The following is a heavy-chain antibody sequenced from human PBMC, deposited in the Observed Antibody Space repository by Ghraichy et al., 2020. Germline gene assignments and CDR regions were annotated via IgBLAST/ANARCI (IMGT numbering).Heavy chain of an antibody. Sequence: SVKVSCKASGGTFSSYAISWVRQAPGQGLEWMGGIIPIFGTANYAQKFQGRVTITADESTSTAYMELSSLRSEDTAVYYCARGVEAYCGGDCYLYGMDVWGQGTTVTVSS. V-gene: IGHV1-69*13. D-gene: IGHD2-21*02. CDR2: IIPIFGTA. CDR3: ARGVEAYCGGDCYLYGMDV. J-gene: IGHJ6*02. CDR1: GGTFSSYA.